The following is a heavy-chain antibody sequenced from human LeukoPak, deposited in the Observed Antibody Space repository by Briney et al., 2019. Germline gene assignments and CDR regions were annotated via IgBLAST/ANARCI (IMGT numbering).Heavy chain of an antibody. J-gene: IGHJ4*02. CDR3: ARQGGYSYGSLDY. CDR2: IYYSGST. CDR1: GGSISSYY. D-gene: IGHD5-18*01. Sequence: SETLSLTCTASGGSISSYYWNWVRQPPGQGLEWIGYIYYSGSTNYNPPIKSRVTISVATSKNQFSLKLSSVTAADTAVYYCARQGGYSYGSLDYWGQGTLVTVSS. V-gene: IGHV4-59*08.